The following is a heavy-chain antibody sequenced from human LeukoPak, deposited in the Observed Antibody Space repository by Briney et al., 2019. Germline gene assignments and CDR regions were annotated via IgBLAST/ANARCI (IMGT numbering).Heavy chain of an antibody. CDR1: GYSISSGYW. Sequence: MASETLSLTCVVSGYSISSGYWWSWVRQPPGKGLEWIGEVHHSGTTNYNPSLKSRVTISMDKSNNHFSLHLTSVTATDTAVYLCARNAYYSADYWGQGSLVTVSS. V-gene: IGHV4/OR15-8*02. CDR3: ARNAYYSADY. J-gene: IGHJ4*02. D-gene: IGHD2/OR15-2a*01. CDR2: VHHSGTT.